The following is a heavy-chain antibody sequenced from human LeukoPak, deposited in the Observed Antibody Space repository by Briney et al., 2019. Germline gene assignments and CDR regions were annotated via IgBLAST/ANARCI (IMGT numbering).Heavy chain of an antibody. D-gene: IGHD6-19*01. CDR1: GDSVSSKNGA. CDR2: TYYRSKWYN. J-gene: IGHJ4*02. CDR3: ARDFGTTGWHTFDY. Sequence: PLQTLSLTCVVSGDSVSSKNGAWNWIRQSPSRGLEWLGRTYYRSKWYNDYAESMEGRMAISQDTSKNQYSLHLNSVTPDDTAVYYCARDFGTTGWHTFDYWGQGTLVTVSS. V-gene: IGHV6-1*01.